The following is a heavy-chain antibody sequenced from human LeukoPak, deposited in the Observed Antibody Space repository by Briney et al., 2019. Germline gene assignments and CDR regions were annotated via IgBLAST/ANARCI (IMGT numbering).Heavy chain of an antibody. CDR3: ARANIRVEPFFDS. CDR2: TYYRSKWFN. V-gene: IGHV6-1*01. D-gene: IGHD1-14*01. Sequence: SQTLSLTCAISGDSVSSNSAGWNWIRQSPSSGLEWLGRTYYRSKWFNDYAVSMKSRITINPDPSKNQFSLQLSSMTPEDTAVYYCARANIRVEPFFDSWGQGTLVTVSS. J-gene: IGHJ4*02. CDR1: GDSVSSNSAG.